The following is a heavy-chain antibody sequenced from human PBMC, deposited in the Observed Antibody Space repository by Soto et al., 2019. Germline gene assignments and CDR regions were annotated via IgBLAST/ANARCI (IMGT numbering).Heavy chain of an antibody. J-gene: IGHJ6*02. Sequence: GGSLRLSCAASGFTFSSYSMNWVRQAPGKGLEWVSYISSSSSTIYYADSVKGRFTISRDNAKNSLYLQMNSLRDEDTAVYYCARDRLYYDILTGYHGMDVWGQGTTVTVSS. CDR2: ISSSSSTI. CDR1: GFTFSSYS. D-gene: IGHD3-9*01. CDR3: ARDRLYYDILTGYHGMDV. V-gene: IGHV3-48*02.